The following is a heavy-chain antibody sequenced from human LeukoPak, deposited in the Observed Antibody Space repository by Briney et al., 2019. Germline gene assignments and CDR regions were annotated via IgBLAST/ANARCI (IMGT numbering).Heavy chain of an antibody. V-gene: IGHV1-18*04. D-gene: IGHD4-17*01. CDR1: GYTFTSYY. J-gene: IGHJ5*02. CDR2: ISAYNGNT. Sequence: ASVKVSCKASGYTFTSYYMHWVRQAPGQGLEWMGWISAYNGNTNYAQKLQGRVTMTTDTSTSTAYMELRSLRSDDTAVYYCARKATVTTYDWFDPWGQGTLVTVSS. CDR3: ARKATVTTYDWFDP.